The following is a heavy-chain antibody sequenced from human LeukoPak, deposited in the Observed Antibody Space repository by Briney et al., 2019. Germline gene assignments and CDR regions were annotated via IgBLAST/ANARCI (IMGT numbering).Heavy chain of an antibody. V-gene: IGHV3-23*01. CDR2: ISGSGGST. CDR1: GFTFGSYA. J-gene: IGHJ4*02. Sequence: GGSLRLSCAASGFTFGSYAMSWVRQAPGKGLEGVSAISGSGGSTYYADTVKGRFTISRDNSKNTLYLQMNSLRAEDTAVYYCAKEGRYYYDSSGYFDYWGQGTLVTVSS. CDR3: AKEGRYYYDSSGYFDY. D-gene: IGHD3-22*01.